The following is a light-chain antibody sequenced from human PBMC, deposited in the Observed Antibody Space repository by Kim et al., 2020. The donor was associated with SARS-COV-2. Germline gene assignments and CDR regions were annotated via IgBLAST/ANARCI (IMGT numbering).Light chain of an antibody. J-gene: IGKJ2*01. CDR3: QQYNRWPYT. Sequence: SGTPGERATLFSRASQSVSTNVAWYQQKPGQAPRLLIFGASPRATGVPARFSGSGSGTDFTLTIGGLQSEDFAVYFCQQYNRWPYTFGQGTKLEIK. CDR1: QSVSTN. CDR2: GAS. V-gene: IGKV3-15*01.